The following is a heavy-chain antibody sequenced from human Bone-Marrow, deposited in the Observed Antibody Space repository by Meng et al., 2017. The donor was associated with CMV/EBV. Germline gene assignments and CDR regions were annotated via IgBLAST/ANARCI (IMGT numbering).Heavy chain of an antibody. CDR1: GGTFSSYA. Sequence: SVKVSCKASGGTFSSYANSWVRQAPGQGLEWMGGIIPILGIANYAQKFQGRVTITADKSTSTAYMELSSLRSEDTAVYYCARDLRPWYYDILRGYHHDVFDIWGQGTMVTLSS. CDR3: ARDLRPWYYDILRGYHHDVFDI. D-gene: IGHD3-9*01. V-gene: IGHV1-69*10. J-gene: IGHJ3*02. CDR2: IIPILGIA.